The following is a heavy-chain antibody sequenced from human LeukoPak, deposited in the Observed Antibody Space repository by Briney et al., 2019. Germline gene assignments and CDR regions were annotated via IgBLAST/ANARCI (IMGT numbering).Heavy chain of an antibody. D-gene: IGHD6-19*01. V-gene: IGHV1-18*01. J-gene: IGHJ4*02. CDR3: ARDPPHSSGPTSPCFEY. CDR1: GYTFTTYG. Sequence: ASVKVSCKASGYTFTTYGISWVRQAPGQGLEWMGWISTYNDNTIYAQKIQGRVTMTTDTSTSTAYMELRSLISDDTAMYYCARDPPHSSGPTSPCFEYWGQGTPVTVSS. CDR2: ISTYNDNT.